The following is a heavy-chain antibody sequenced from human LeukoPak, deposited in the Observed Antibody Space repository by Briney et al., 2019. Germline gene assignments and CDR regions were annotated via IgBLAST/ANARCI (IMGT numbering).Heavy chain of an antibody. Sequence: GASVKVSCKASGYTFTGYYMHWVRQAPGQGLEWMGWINPNSGGTNYAQKFQGRVTMTRDTSMRTAYMELSRLRSDDTAVYYCAKRGPGSPQSGKYYFDYWGQGTLVTVSS. J-gene: IGHJ4*02. CDR3: AKRGPGSPQSGKYYFDY. CDR1: GYTFTGYY. CDR2: INPNSGGT. D-gene: IGHD3-10*01. V-gene: IGHV1-2*02.